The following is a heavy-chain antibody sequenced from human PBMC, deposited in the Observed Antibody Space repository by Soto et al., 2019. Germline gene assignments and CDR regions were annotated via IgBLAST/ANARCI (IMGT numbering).Heavy chain of an antibody. CDR2: ISGSGGST. V-gene: IGHV3-23*01. J-gene: IGHJ4*02. Sequence: PGGSLRLSCAASGFTLRDHVVNWVRQAPGRGLEWVSAISGSGGSTYYADSVKGRFTISRDNSKNTLYLQMNSLRAEDTVVYYCARHSSAAPYSSMPYWGPGTLVTVLL. CDR3: ARHSSAAPYSSMPY. CDR1: GFTLRDHV. D-gene: IGHD6-13*01.